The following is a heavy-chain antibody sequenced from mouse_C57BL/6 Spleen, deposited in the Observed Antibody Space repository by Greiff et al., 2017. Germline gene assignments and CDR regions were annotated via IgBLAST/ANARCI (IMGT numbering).Heavy chain of an antibody. CDR1: GYTFTSYC. V-gene: IGHV1-53*01. D-gene: IGHD1-1*01. Sequence: QVQLQQPGTELVKPGASVKLSCKASGYTFTSYCMHWVKQRPGQGLEWIGNINPSNGGTNYNEKFKSKATLTADKSSSTAYMQLRSLTSEDSSVYYCARERRSCYYMDYWGQGTSVTVSA. CDR3: ARERRSCYYMDY. J-gene: IGHJ4*01. CDR2: INPSNGGT.